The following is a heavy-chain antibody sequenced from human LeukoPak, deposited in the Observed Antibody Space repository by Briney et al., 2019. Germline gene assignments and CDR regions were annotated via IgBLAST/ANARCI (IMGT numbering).Heavy chain of an antibody. CDR3: AKATGDGYNYINDAFDI. CDR2: FSGRGSST. Sequence: GSLRLSCAASGFTFSSYAMSWVRQAPGKGLEWVSAFSGRGSSTYYADSVKGRFTISRDSSKNTLYLQLNSLRAEDTAVYYCAKATGDGYNYINDAFDIWGQGTMVTVSS. J-gene: IGHJ3*02. CDR1: GFTFSSYA. D-gene: IGHD5-24*01. V-gene: IGHV3-23*01.